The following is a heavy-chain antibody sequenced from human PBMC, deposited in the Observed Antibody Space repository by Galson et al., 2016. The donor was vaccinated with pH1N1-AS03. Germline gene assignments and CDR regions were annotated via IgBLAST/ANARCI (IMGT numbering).Heavy chain of an antibody. D-gene: IGHD1-26*01. V-gene: IGHV1-69*13. CDR3: ARDDSWECDGSYCLSHSSHYSAMDV. CDR2: VIPLSGTT. CDR1: AGTFATFA. J-gene: IGHJ6*02. Sequence: SVKVSCKASAGTFATFAVSWVRQARGQGLEWMGGVIPLSGTTNYAQKFQGRVTITADDSTGTAYMELSSLRSDDTAVYYCARDDSWECDGSYCLSHSSHYSAMDVWGQGTTVTVSS.